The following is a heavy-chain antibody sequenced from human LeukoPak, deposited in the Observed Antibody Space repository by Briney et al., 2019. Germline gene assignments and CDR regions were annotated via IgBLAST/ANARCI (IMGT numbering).Heavy chain of an antibody. Sequence: ASVKVSCKAFGYTFTSNYMHWVRQAPGQGPEWMGVISPSGGSTTYAQKFQGRVTLTRDMSTSTDYLELSSLRSEDTAVYYCARDNSVRDEAWWSNPWGQGTLVTVSS. D-gene: IGHD5-24*01. CDR3: ARDNSVRDEAWWSNP. CDR2: ISPSGGST. CDR1: GYTFTSNY. J-gene: IGHJ5*02. V-gene: IGHV1-46*01.